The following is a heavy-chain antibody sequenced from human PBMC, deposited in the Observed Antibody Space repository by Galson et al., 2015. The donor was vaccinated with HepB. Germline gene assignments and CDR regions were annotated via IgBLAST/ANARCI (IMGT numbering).Heavy chain of an antibody. CDR2: IYYGGST. V-gene: IGHV4-61*01. CDR3: AREVIIVLPESRRFDP. CDR1: GGSVSRGSYY. D-gene: IGHD2-2*01. Sequence: LSLTCSVSGGSVSRGSYYWSWIRQPPGKGLEWIGYIYYGGSTNYNPSLKSRVTISVDTSKNQFSLNLTSVTAADTAVYYCAREVIIVLPESRRFDPWGQGTLVTVSA. J-gene: IGHJ5*02.